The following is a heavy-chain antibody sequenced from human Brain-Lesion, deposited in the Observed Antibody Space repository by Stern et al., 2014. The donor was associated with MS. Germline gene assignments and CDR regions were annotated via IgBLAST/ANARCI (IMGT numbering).Heavy chain of an antibody. CDR3: AADGSAYISGSLAY. Sequence: QVQLVQSGAEVKKPGASVKVSCKASGYTFTGYYMHWVRQAPGQGLEWMGWITPNSGVSNYAQKFQGRVTMTWDASITTAYMELSRLRSDDTALYYCAADGSAYISGSLAYWGQGTLVTVSS. D-gene: IGHD6-19*01. CDR2: ITPNSGVS. CDR1: GYTFTGYY. V-gene: IGHV1-2*02. J-gene: IGHJ4*02.